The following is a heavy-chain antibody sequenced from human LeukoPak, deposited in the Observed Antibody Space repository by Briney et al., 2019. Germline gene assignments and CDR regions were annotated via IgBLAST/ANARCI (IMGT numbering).Heavy chain of an antibody. D-gene: IGHD3-3*01. J-gene: IGHJ5*02. CDR3: ARAVVFGENWFDP. CDR1: GFTFSSYA. CDR2: ISGSGGST. Sequence: GGSLRLSCAASGFTFSSYAMSWVRQAPGKGLEWVSAISGSGGSTYYADSVKGRFTISRDNSKNTLYLQMNSLRSDDTAVYYCARAVVFGENWFDPWGQGTLVTVSS. V-gene: IGHV3-23*01.